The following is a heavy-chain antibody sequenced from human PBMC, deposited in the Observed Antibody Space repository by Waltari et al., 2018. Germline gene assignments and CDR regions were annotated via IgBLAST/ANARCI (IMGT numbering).Heavy chain of an antibody. D-gene: IGHD6-6*01. Sequence: QVQLQQWGAGLLKPSETLSLTCAVYGGSFSDYYWSWIRQPPGKGLEWIGEINHSGSINYNPSRKSRITISIDTSKNQFSLKLNSVTAADTAVYYCARVHEYVRDYWGQGTLVTVSS. CDR3: ARVHEYVRDY. CDR2: INHSGSI. V-gene: IGHV4-34*01. J-gene: IGHJ4*02. CDR1: GGSFSDYY.